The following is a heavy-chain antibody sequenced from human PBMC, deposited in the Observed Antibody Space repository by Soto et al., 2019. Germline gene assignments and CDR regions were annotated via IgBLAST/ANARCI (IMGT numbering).Heavy chain of an antibody. CDR2: ITGGVGVT. CDR3: ATFQGETFNKWYFHY. Sequence: EVQLLESGGGLVQPGGSLRLSCAASGFTFSSYAMTWVRQAPGKGLEWVSVITGGVGVTYYADSVKGRFTISRDNSKNTLYLQMNSLRAEDTAVYRCATFQGETFNKWYFHYWGQGTLVTVSS. CDR1: GFTFSSYA. V-gene: IGHV3-23*01. J-gene: IGHJ4*02. D-gene: IGHD3-16*01.